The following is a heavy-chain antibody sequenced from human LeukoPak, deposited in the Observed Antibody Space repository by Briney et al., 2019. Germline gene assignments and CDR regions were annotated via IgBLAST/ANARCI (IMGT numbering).Heavy chain of an antibody. CDR3: ATGRDADSARGYYDMDV. V-gene: IGHV4-4*07. CDR2: IYSGGST. CDR1: GGSITGYY. Sequence: SETLSLTCTVSGGSITGYYWTWIRQPAGKGLEWIGRIYSGGSTNYNPPLKSRVTMSVDTSKNQFFLKLRSVTAADTAVYYCATGRDADSARGYYDMDVWGQGTTVTVSS. D-gene: IGHD5-24*01. J-gene: IGHJ6*02.